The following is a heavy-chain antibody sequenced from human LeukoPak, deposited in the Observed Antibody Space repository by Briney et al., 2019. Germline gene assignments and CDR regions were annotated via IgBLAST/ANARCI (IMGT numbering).Heavy chain of an antibody. V-gene: IGHV3-30*02. CDR1: GFTFSYYG. CDR3: AKSHLPNAYSGTYYCDY. CDR2: IRYDESKK. Sequence: GGSLRLSCAASGFTFSYYGMHWVRQAPGKGLEWVAFIRYDESKKFYGDSVKGRFTISRDNTKNTLYLQMNSLRTEDTAVYYCAKSHLPNAYSGTYYCDYWGQGTLVTVSS. D-gene: IGHD1-26*01. J-gene: IGHJ4*02.